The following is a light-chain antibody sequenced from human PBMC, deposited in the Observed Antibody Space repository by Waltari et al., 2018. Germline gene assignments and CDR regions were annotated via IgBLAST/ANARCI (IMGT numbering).Light chain of an antibody. Sequence: DIQMTQSPSTLSASVGDRVTIPCRASQSISSWLAWYQQKPGKAPKLLIYKASSIESGVPSRFSGSGSGTEFTLTISSLQPDDFATYYCQQYNSYSPGFTFGPGTKVDIK. CDR2: KAS. V-gene: IGKV1-5*03. J-gene: IGKJ3*01. CDR1: QSISSW. CDR3: QQYNSYSPGFT.